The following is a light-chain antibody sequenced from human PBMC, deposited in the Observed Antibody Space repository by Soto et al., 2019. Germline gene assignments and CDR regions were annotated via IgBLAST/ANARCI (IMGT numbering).Light chain of an antibody. J-gene: IGLJ1*01. Sequence: ALTQPRSVSGSPGQSVAISCTGTSSXVGGYNYVSWYQQHPGKAPKLMIYDVSKRPSGVPDRFSGSKSGNTASLTISGLQAEDEADYYCCSYAGSYTYVFATGTKVTVL. CDR2: DVS. V-gene: IGLV2-11*01. CDR3: CSYAGSYTYV. CDR1: SSXVGGYNY.